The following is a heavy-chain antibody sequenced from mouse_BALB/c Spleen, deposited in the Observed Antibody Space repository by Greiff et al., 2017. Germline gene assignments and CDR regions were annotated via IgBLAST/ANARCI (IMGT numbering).Heavy chain of an antibody. V-gene: IGHV1-31*01. J-gene: IGHJ4*01. CDR3: TRSGYYGSSRYYAMDY. D-gene: IGHD1-1*01. CDR1: GYSFTGYY. Sequence: VHVKQSGPELVKPGASVKISCKASGYSFTGYYMHWVKQSHVKSLEWIGRINPYNGATSYNQNFKDKASLTVDKSSSTAYMELHSLTSEDSAVYYCTRSGYYGSSRYYAMDYWGQGTSVTVSS. CDR2: INPYNGAT.